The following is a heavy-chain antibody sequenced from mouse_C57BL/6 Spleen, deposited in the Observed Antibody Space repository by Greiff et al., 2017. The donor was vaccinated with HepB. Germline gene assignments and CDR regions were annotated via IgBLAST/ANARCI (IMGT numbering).Heavy chain of an antibody. D-gene: IGHD2-2*01. CDR1: GFTFSSYT. J-gene: IGHJ3*01. Sequence: EVHLVESGGGLVKPGGSLKLSCAASGFTFSSYTMSWVRQTPEKRLEWVATISGGGGNIYYPDSVKGRFTISRDNAKNTLYLQMSSLRSEDTALYYCARDEGNDEGPWFAYWGQGTLVTVSA. V-gene: IGHV5-9*01. CDR2: ISGGGGNI. CDR3: ARDEGNDEGPWFAY.